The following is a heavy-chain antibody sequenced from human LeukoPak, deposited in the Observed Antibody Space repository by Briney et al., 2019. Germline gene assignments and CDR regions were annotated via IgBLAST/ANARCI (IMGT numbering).Heavy chain of an antibody. CDR2: INHSGST. V-gene: IGHV4-34*01. J-gene: IGHJ4*02. CDR3: ASSPVYYDFWSGRRRFDY. Sequence: PSETLSLTCAVYGGSFSGYYWSWIRQPPGKGLEWIGEINHSGSTNYNPSLKSRVTISVDTSKNQFSLKLSSVTAADTAVYYCASSPVYYDFWSGRRRFDYWGQGTLVTVFS. CDR1: GGSFSGYY. D-gene: IGHD3-3*01.